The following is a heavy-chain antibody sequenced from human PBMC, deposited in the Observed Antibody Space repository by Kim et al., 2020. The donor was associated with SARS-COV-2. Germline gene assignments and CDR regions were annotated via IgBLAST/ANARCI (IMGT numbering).Heavy chain of an antibody. J-gene: IGHJ4*02. D-gene: IGHD6-19*01. V-gene: IGHV3-64*01. CDR3: ARGRWLVPFDY. Sequence: TYYANSVKGGFPISRDNSKNTLYLQMGSLRAEDMAVYYCARGRWLVPFDYWGQGTLVTVSS. CDR2: T.